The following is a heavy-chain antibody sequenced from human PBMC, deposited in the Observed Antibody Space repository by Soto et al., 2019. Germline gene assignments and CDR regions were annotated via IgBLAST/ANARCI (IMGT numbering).Heavy chain of an antibody. D-gene: IGHD2-15*01. CDR3: VGDHVVTAHYYGMDV. Sequence: QVQLQESGPGLVKPSQTLSLICTVSGGSISNDGYYWSWIRQHPGKGLEWIGYIFYSGTTYYNPSVKSRITGSVATSKNQCSLELHPLTAADTAVYYCVGDHVVTAHYYGMDVWGLGTTVTISS. J-gene: IGHJ6*02. V-gene: IGHV4-31*03. CDR1: GGSISNDGYY. CDR2: IFYSGTT.